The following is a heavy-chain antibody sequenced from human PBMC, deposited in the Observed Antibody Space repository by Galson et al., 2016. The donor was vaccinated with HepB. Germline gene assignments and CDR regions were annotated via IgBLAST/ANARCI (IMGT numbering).Heavy chain of an antibody. V-gene: IGHV3-23*01. Sequence: SLRLSCAASGFTFSSYAMSWVRQAPGKGLEWVSAISGSGASTYYADSVEGRLTISRDNSKNTLYLQMNSLRAEDTAVYYCAKGHNWNDVLDYGGKGTLVTGRLTTSREHYKNRLNLQKKGVRDWDRAVYYRVKGDSWNDSLDYWGQGTLVTVSS. D-gene: IGHD1-20*01. CDR3: AKGHNWNDVLDYGGKGTLVTGRLTTSREHYKNRLNLQKKGVRDWDRAVYYRVKGDSWNDSLDY. CDR2: ISGSGAST. CDR1: GFTFSSYA. J-gene: IGHJ4*02.